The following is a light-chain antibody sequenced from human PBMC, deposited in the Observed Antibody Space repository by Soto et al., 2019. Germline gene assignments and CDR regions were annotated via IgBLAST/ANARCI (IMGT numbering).Light chain of an antibody. CDR1: SSDVGGYNY. Sequence: QSVLTQPASVSGSPGQSITISCTGTSSDVGGYNYVSWYQQHPGKAPKLMIYDVSNRPSGVSNRFFGSKSGNTASLTISGLQAEDEADYYCSSYTSSSTVVFGGGTKVTVL. CDR3: SSYTSSSTVV. V-gene: IGLV2-14*01. CDR2: DVS. J-gene: IGLJ2*01.